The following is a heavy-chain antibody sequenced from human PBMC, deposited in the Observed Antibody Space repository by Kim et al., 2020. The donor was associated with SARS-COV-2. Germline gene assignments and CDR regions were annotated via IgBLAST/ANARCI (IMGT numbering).Heavy chain of an antibody. Sequence: GGSLRLSCAASGFTVSASYLSWVRRAPGKGPEWVSILRRDGATHYADSVKGRFTISRDNSKNTLYLQLNSLRADDTAIYYCAREGDYYFDDWGQGTPVTV. J-gene: IGHJ4*02. CDR2: LRRDGAT. V-gene: IGHV3-53*01. CDR1: GFTVSASY. CDR3: AREGDYYFDD.